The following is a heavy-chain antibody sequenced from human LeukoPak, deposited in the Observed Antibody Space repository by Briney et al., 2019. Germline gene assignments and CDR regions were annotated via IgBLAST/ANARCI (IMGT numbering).Heavy chain of an antibody. CDR3: ARGAYGSGSYGDNWFDP. Sequence: GGSLRLSCAASGFTFSSCEMNWVRQAPGKGLEWVSYISSSGSTIYYADSVKGRFTISRDNSKNTLYLQMNSLRAEDTAVYYCARGAYGSGSYGDNWFDPWGQGTLVTVSS. V-gene: IGHV3-48*03. CDR2: ISSSGSTI. CDR1: GFTFSSCE. J-gene: IGHJ5*02. D-gene: IGHD3-10*01.